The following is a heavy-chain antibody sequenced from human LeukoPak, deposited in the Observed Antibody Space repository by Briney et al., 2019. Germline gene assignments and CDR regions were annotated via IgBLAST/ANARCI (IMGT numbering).Heavy chain of an antibody. CDR1: GGSISTFH. D-gene: IGHD2-15*01. V-gene: IGHV4-59*08. J-gene: IGHJ6*02. Sequence: SDTLSLTCTLSGGSISTFHWSWIRQPPGRGLEWIGFTHNTGSTNYNPSLYRRVTISVDTSKNQFFLKLSSVTAADTAVYYCARHVHCSGGSCYRYGMDGWGQGTTVTVSS. CDR2: THNTGST. CDR3: ARHVHCSGGSCYRYGMDG.